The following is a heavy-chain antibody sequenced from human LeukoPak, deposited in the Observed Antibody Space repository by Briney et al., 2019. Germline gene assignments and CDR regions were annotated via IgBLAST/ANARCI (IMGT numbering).Heavy chain of an antibody. J-gene: IGHJ4*02. CDR3: ASLGDSIY. V-gene: IGHV3-13*01. D-gene: IGHD1-26*01. Sequence: QPGESLRLSCAAFGFAFTDYDMHWVRQATGGGLEWVSSSGKAGDSYYADSVKGRFTISRENANNHFYLQMNSLRAGDTAVYFCASLGDSIYWGQGTLVTVSS. CDR2: SGKAGDS. CDR1: GFAFTDYD.